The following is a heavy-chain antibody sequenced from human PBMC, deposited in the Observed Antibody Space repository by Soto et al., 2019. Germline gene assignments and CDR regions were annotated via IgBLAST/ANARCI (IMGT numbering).Heavy chain of an antibody. J-gene: IGHJ6*03. CDR3: ARDVGFCSSTSCYVFMDV. V-gene: IGHV3-48*01. D-gene: IGHD2-2*01. CDR1: GFTFRSYS. Sequence: EVQLVESGGGLVQPGGSLRLSCAASGFTFRSYSMNWVRQAPGKGLEWVSYISSSSSTIYYADSVKGRFTISRDNAKDSLSLQLNSLRAEDTDVSDCARDVGFCSSTSCYVFMDVWGKGTTVTVSS. CDR2: ISSSSSTI.